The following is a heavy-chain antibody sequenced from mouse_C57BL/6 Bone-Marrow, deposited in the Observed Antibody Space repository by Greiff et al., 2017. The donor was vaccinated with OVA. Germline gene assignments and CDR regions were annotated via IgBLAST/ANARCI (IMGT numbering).Heavy chain of an antibody. Sequence: VQLQQPGAELVMPGASVKLSCKASGYTFTSYWMHWVKQRPGQGLEWIGEIDPSDSYTNYNQKFKGKSTLTVDKSSSTAYMQLSSLTSEDSAVYYCARERYYYGSSSYYYAMDYWGQGTSVTVSS. CDR2: IDPSDSYT. V-gene: IGHV1-69*01. CDR3: ARERYYYGSSSYYYAMDY. CDR1: GYTFTSYW. J-gene: IGHJ4*01. D-gene: IGHD1-1*01.